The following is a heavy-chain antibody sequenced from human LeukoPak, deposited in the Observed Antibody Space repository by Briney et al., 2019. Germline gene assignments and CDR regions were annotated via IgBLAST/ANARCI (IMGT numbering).Heavy chain of an antibody. CDR3: AREVPGLTHDY. Sequence: SETLSLTCTVSGGSISSSSYYWGWIRQPPGKGLEWIGSIYYSGSTYYNPSLKSRVTISVDTSKNQFSLKLSSVTAADTAVYYCAREVPGLTHDYWGQGTLVTVSS. D-gene: IGHD4/OR15-4a*01. J-gene: IGHJ4*02. CDR1: GGSISSSSYY. V-gene: IGHV4-39*07. CDR2: IYYSGST.